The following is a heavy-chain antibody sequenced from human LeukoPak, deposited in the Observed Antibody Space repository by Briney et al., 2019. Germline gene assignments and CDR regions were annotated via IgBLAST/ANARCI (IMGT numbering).Heavy chain of an antibody. D-gene: IGHD5-12*01. J-gene: IGHJ4*02. CDR2: INHSGST. V-gene: IGHV4-34*01. CDR3: ARGGDSGYDYTRGTYFDY. CDR1: GGSFSGYY. Sequence: SETLSLTCAVYGGSFSGYYWSWIRKPPGKGLEWIGEINHSGSTNYNPSLKSRVTISVDTSKNQFSLKLSSVTAADTAVYYCARGGDSGYDYTRGTYFDYWGQGTLVTVSS.